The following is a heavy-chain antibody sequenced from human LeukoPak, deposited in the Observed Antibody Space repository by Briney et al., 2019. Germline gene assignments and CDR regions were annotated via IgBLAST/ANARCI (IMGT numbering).Heavy chain of an antibody. J-gene: IGHJ4*02. V-gene: IGHV3-21*01. CDR2: ISSSSSYI. CDR1: GFTFSSYS. Sequence: GGSLRLSCAASGFTFSSYSMNWVRQAPGKGLEWVSSISSSSSYIYYADSVKGRFTISRDNAKNSLYLQMNSLRAEDTAVYYCARDGGYSYGFDYWGQGTLVTVSS. D-gene: IGHD5-18*01. CDR3: ARDGGYSYGFDY.